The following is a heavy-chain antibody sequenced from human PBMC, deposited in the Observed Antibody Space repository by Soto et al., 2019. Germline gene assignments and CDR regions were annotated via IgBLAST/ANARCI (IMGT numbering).Heavy chain of an antibody. CDR2: IIPIFGTA. CDR1: GGTFSSYA. V-gene: IGHV1-69*13. Sequence: ASVKVSCKASGGTFSSYAISWVRQAPGQGLEWMGGIIPIFGTANYAQKFQGRVTITADESTSTAYMELSSLRSEDTAVYYCARILDAIRYFDWSTNYYYYGMDVWGQGTTVTVSS. CDR3: ARILDAIRYFDWSTNYYYYGMDV. D-gene: IGHD3-9*01. J-gene: IGHJ6*02.